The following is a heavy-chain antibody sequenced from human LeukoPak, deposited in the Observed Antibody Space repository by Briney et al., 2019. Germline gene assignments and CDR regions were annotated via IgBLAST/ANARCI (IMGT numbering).Heavy chain of an antibody. CDR1: GFTFSSYG. J-gene: IGHJ4*02. CDR3: ARERTRISGIYLDY. V-gene: IGHV3-48*03. Sequence: QPGGSLRLSCAASGFTFSSYGMNWVRPAPGKGRVWVSYISGSGSTIYYADSVEGRFTISRDNAKNSLYPKMNSLRAEHTAVYYCARERTRISGIYLDYWGQGTLVTVSS. D-gene: IGHD1-14*01. CDR2: ISGSGSTI.